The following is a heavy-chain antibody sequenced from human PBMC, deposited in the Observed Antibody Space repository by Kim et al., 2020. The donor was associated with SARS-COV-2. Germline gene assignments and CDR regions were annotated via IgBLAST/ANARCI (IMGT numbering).Heavy chain of an antibody. J-gene: IGHJ4*02. CDR2: INNGGNP. CDR3: AKDHPSSDWPTFHS. D-gene: IGHD6-19*01. V-gene: IGHV3-23*01. Sequence: GGSLRLSCVASGFTFSSRAMSWVRQTPGKGLEWVASINNGGNPYYADSVKGRFTVSRDITKATLYLQMNSLRADDPALYYCAKDHPSSDWPTFHSWGQGTLVTVAS. CDR1: GFTFSSRA.